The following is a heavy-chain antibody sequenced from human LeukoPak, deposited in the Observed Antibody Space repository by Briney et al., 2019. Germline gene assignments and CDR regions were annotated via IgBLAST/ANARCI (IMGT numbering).Heavy chain of an antibody. CDR3: AREPSRSSGWYHRD. D-gene: IGHD6-19*01. CDR2: ISSSSSYI. V-gene: IGHV3-21*01. Sequence: GGSLRLSCAASGFTFSSYAMHWVRQAPGKGLEWVSSISSSSSYIYYADSVKGRFTISRDNAKNSLYLQMNGLRAEDTAVYYCAREPSRSSGWYHRDWGQGTLVTVSS. CDR1: GFTFSSYA. J-gene: IGHJ4*02.